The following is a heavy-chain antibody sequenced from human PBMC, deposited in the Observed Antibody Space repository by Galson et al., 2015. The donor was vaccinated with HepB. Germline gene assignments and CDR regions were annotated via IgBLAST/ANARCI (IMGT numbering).Heavy chain of an antibody. CDR1: GGSISSYY. CDR2: IYTSGST. V-gene: IGHV4-4*07. Sequence: ETLSLTCTVSGGSISSYYWSWIRQPAGKGLEWIGRIYTSGSTNYNPSLKSRVTMSVNTSKNQFSLKLSSVTAADTAVYYCRAVKPHSDAFDIWGQGTMVTVSS. D-gene: IGHD3-22*01. J-gene: IGHJ3*02. CDR3: RAVKPHSDAFDI.